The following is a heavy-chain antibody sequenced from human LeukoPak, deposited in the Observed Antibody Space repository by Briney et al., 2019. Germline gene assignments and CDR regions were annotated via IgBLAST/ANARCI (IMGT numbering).Heavy chain of an antibody. Sequence: SETLSLTCTVSGGSISSYYCSCIRQPAGKGLEWIGRIHTSGSTNYNPSLKSRVTMSVDTSKNQFSLKLSSVTAADTAVYYCARGDSSSAFFDYWGQGTLVTVSS. CDR2: IHTSGST. CDR1: GGSISSYY. V-gene: IGHV4-4*07. CDR3: ARGDSSSAFFDY. D-gene: IGHD6-13*01. J-gene: IGHJ4*02.